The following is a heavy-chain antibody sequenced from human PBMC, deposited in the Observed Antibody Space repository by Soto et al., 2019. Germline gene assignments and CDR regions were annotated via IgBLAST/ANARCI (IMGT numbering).Heavy chain of an antibody. CDR1: GGSLNGYY. CDR2: VKDGGHT. J-gene: IGHJ4*02. CDR3: ARGQEGVVATH. Sequence: QVQLQQWGAGLLKPSETLSLNCAVTGGSLNGYYWSWIRQPPGKGLEWIGEVKDGGHTNYSPSLRGRVTISSYTSNNQFSLRLNSVTAAATGVYYCARGQEGVVATHWDQGSLVTVSS. D-gene: IGHD5-12*01. V-gene: IGHV4-34*01.